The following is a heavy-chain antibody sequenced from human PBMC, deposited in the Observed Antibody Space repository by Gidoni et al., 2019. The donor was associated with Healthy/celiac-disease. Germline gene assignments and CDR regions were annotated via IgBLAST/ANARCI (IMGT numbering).Heavy chain of an antibody. Sequence: QVQLVESGGGVVQPGRSLRLSCAASGFTFSSYGMHWVRQAPGKGLEWVAVIWYDGSNKYYAASVKGRFTISRDNSKNTLYLQMNSLRAEDTAVYYCARPSGDSVGYFDYWGQGTLVTVSS. CDR3: ARPSGDSVGYFDY. V-gene: IGHV3-33*01. D-gene: IGHD4-17*01. CDR2: IWYDGSNK. J-gene: IGHJ4*02. CDR1: GFTFSSYG.